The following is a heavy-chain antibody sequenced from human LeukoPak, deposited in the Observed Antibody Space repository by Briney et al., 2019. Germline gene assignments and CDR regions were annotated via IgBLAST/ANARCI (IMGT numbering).Heavy chain of an antibody. CDR2: MNPNSGRT. V-gene: IGHV1-8*01. Sequence: AASVKVSCKASGYTLTSYDINWVRQATGRGLEWMGWMNPNSGRTGYAQNFQGRITITRNTSISTAYMELSSLRSEDTAVYYCTRETSSRYFDYWGQGTLVTVSS. CDR1: GYTLTSYD. J-gene: IGHJ4*02. CDR3: TRETSSRYFDY.